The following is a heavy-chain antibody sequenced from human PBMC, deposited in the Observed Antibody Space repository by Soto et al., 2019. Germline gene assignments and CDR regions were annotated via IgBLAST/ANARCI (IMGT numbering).Heavy chain of an antibody. CDR1: GFTFSDYY. J-gene: IGHJ3*02. CDR2: ISSSGSTI. D-gene: IGHD2-15*01. Sequence: PGGSLRLSCAASGFTFSDYYMSWIRQAPGKGLEWVSYISSSGSTIYYADSVKGRFTISRDNAKNSLYLQMNSLRAEDTAVYYCARDYRGRYCSGGSCYYAGYDAFDIWGQGTMVTVSS. CDR3: ARDYRGRYCSGGSCYYAGYDAFDI. V-gene: IGHV3-11*01.